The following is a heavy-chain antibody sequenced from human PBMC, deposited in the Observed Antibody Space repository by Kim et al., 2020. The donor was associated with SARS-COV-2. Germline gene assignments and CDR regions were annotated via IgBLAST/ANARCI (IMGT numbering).Heavy chain of an antibody. V-gene: IGHV4-39*07. CDR3: VKVYEEFDN. J-gene: IGHJ4*02. Sequence: SETLSLTCAVSGGSIISDTYYWGWVRQPPGKGLEWIGSITHGGSTYYDPSLKSRVTISIDTSNNQFFLRLSSVTAADTAVYFCVKVYEEFDNWGQGTLVT. CDR1: GGSIISDTYY. CDR2: ITHGGST. D-gene: IGHD2-2*02.